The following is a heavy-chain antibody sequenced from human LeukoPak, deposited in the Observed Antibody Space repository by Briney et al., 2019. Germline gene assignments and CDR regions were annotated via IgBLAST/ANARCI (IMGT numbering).Heavy chain of an antibody. J-gene: IGHJ5*02. CDR3: ARAATRFYSSSWFNWFDP. D-gene: IGHD6-13*01. CDR1: GYTFTGYH. Sequence: ASVKVSCKASGYTFTGYHMHWVRQAPGQGLEWMGWINPNSGGTNYAQKFQGRVTMTRDTSISTAYMELSRLRSDDTAVYYCARAATRFYSSSWFNWFDPWGQGTLVTVSS. CDR2: INPNSGGT. V-gene: IGHV1-2*02.